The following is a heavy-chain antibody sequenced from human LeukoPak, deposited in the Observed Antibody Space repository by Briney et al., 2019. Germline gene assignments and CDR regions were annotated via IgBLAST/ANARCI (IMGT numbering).Heavy chain of an antibody. CDR3: ARDWSSSWYSKYYFDY. CDR1: GYTFTGYY. CDR2: INPNSGGT. V-gene: IGHV1-2*02. D-gene: IGHD6-13*01. Sequence: ASVKVSCKASGYTFTGYYMHWVRQAPGQGLEWMGWINPNSGGTNYAQKFQGRVTMTRDTSISTAYMELSRLRSDDTAVYYCARDWSSSWYSKYYFDYWGQGTLVTVSS. J-gene: IGHJ4*02.